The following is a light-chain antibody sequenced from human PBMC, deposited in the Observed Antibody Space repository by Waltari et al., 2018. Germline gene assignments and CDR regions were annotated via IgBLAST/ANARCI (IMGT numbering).Light chain of an antibody. J-gene: IGKJ2*01. CDR2: GAS. CDR1: QNIRGN. V-gene: IGKV3-15*01. CDR3: QQYDNWPPIT. Sequence: CRATQNIRGNLAWDRQKPGQAPRLLIYGASFRATGIPARISGSGSGTECTLTISSLQSEDFAVYFCQQYDNWPPITFGQGTKLEIK.